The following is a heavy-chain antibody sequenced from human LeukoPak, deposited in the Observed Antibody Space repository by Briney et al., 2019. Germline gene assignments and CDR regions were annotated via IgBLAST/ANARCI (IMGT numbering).Heavy chain of an antibody. D-gene: IGHD3-10*01. J-gene: IGHJ4*02. CDR3: ARLYGSGSYGPPYFDY. CDR2: IYPGDSDT. CDR1: GYSFTSYW. V-gene: IGHV5-51*01. Sequence: GESLKISCKGSGYSFTSYWIGRVRQIPGKGLEWMGIIYPGDSDTRHSPPFQGQVAISADKSISTAYLQWSSLKASDTAMYYCARLYGSGSYGPPYFDYWGQGTLVTVSS.